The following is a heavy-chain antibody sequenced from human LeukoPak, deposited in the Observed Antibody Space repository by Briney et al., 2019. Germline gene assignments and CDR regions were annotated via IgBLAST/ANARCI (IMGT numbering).Heavy chain of an antibody. J-gene: IGHJ3*02. V-gene: IGHV1-2*02. CDR1: GYTFTGYY. CDR2: INPNSGGT. D-gene: IGHD3-9*01. CDR3: TILTGYLVAFDI. Sequence: ASVKVSCKASGYTFTGYYMHWVRQAPGQGLEWMGWINPNSGGTNYAQKFQGRVTMTRDTSISTAYMELSRLKSDDTAVYYCTILTGYLVAFDIWGQGTMVTVSS.